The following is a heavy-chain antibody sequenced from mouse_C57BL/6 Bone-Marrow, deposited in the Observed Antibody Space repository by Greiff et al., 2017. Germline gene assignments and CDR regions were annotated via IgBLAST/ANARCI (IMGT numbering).Heavy chain of an antibody. J-gene: IGHJ3*01. D-gene: IGHD2-4*01. CDR1: GFTFSSYA. V-gene: IGHV5-4*01. Sequence: EVKLVESGGGLVKPGGSLKLSCAASGFTFSSYAMSWVRQTPEKRLEWVATISDGGSYTYYPDNVKGRFTISRDNAKNNLYLQMSHLKSEDTSMYYCARDGVLRRSFAYWGQGTLVTVSA. CDR2: ISDGGSYT. CDR3: ARDGVLRRSFAY.